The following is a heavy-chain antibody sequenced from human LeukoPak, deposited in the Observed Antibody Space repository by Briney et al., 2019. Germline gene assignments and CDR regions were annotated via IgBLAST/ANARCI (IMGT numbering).Heavy chain of an antibody. CDR3: ARGGTAAAGPTSSRSDY. CDR1: GYTFTSYG. CDR2: ISAYNGNT. V-gene: IGHV1-18*01. D-gene: IGHD6-13*01. J-gene: IGHJ4*02. Sequence: ASVKVSCKASGYTFTSYGISWVRQAPGQGLEWMGWISAYNGNTNYAQKLQGRVTMTTDTSTSTAYMEPRSLRSDDTAVYYCARGGTAAAGPTSSRSDYWGQGTLVTVSS.